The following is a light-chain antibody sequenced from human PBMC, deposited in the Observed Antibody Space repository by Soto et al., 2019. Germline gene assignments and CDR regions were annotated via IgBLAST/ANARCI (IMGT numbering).Light chain of an antibody. Sequence: DIIMTQSPLSLPVTPGEPATISCRSSQSLLYGDGYNYLDWYLQKPGQSPQLLIYLGSNRASGVPERFSGSGSGTDFTLKISRVEADDVGVYYCMQPLHSPFTFGPGTKVDLK. CDR3: MQPLHSPFT. J-gene: IGKJ3*01. CDR1: QSLLYGDGYNY. V-gene: IGKV2-28*01. CDR2: LGS.